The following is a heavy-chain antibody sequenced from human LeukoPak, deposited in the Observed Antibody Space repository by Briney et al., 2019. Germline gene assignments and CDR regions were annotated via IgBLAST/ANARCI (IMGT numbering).Heavy chain of an antibody. CDR2: INHSGST. CDR1: GGSFSGYY. J-gene: IGHJ6*03. V-gene: IGHV4-34*01. CDR3: ARGTAGPYYYYYYMDV. Sequence: SETLSLTCAVYGGSFSGYYWSWIRQPPGKGLEWIGEINHSGSTNCNPSLKSRVTISVDTSKNQFSLKLSSVTAADTAVYYCARGTAGPYYYYYYMDVWGKGTTVTVSS. D-gene: IGHD6-13*01.